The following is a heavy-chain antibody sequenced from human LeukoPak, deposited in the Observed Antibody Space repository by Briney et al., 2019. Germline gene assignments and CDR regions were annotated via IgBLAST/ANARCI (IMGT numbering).Heavy chain of an antibody. J-gene: IGHJ4*02. D-gene: IGHD2-2*01. V-gene: IGHV5-51*01. CDR1: GYTFTNYW. CDR2: IYPGDSDT. CDR3: ARRGGYCSSTSCYAGNYFDY. Sequence: GESLKISCQASGYTFTNYWIGWVRQMPGKGLEWMGIIYPGDSDTRYSPSFQGQVTISADKPISTAYLQWSSLKASDTAMYYCARRGGYCSSTSCYAGNYFDYWGQGTLVTVSS.